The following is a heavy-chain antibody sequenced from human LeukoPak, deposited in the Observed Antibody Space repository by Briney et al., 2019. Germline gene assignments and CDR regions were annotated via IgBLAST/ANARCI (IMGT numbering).Heavy chain of an antibody. Sequence: GGSLRLSCAASGFTFSSYAMSWVRQAPGKGLEWVSAISGSGGSTYYADSVKGRFTISRDNSKNTLYLQMNSLRAEDTAVYYCAKDLTWSGQYGMDVWGQETTVTVSS. CDR3: AKDLTWSGQYGMDV. V-gene: IGHV3-23*01. J-gene: IGHJ6*02. D-gene: IGHD3-3*01. CDR1: GFTFSSYA. CDR2: ISGSGGST.